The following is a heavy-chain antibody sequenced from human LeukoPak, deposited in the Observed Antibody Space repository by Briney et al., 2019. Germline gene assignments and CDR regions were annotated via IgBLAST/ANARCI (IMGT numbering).Heavy chain of an antibody. CDR1: GYTFTGYY. D-gene: IGHD3-9*01. V-gene: IGHV1-2*02. Sequence: GASVKVSCKASGYTFTGYYMHWVRQAPGQGLEWMGWINPNSGGTNYAQKFQGRVTMTRDTSICTAYMELSRLRSDDTAVYYCARDSDYDILTGYYFRGNWFDPWGQGTLVTVSS. CDR3: ARDSDYDILTGYYFRGNWFDP. J-gene: IGHJ5*02. CDR2: INPNSGGT.